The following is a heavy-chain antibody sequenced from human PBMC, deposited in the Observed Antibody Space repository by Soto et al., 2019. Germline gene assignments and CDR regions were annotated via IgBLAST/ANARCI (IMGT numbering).Heavy chain of an antibody. J-gene: IGHJ4*02. CDR2: IYYSGST. CDR1: GGSISSSSYY. Sequence: SETLSLTCTVSGGSISSSSYYWGWIRQPPGKGLEWIGSIYYSGSTYYNPSLKSRVTISVDTSKNQFSLKLSSVTAADTAVYYCASQPGYSYGYGFDYWGQGTLVTVSS. V-gene: IGHV4-39*01. CDR3: ASQPGYSYGYGFDY. D-gene: IGHD5-18*01.